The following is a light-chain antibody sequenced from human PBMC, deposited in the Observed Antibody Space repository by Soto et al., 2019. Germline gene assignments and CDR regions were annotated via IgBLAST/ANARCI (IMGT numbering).Light chain of an antibody. CDR3: MQALQTPRT. V-gene: IGKV2-28*01. CDR2: LGS. CDR1: QSLLHSNGYNY. J-gene: IGKJ3*01. Sequence: DLVMTQSPLSLPVTPGEPASISCRSSQSLLHSNGYNYLDWYVQKPGQSPQLLIYLGSNRASGVPDRFSGSGSGTDFTLKISRVEAEDVGVYYCMQALQTPRTFGPGTKVDIK.